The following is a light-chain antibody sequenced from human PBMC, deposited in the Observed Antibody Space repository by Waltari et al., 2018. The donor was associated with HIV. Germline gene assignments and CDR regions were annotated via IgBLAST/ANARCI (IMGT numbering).Light chain of an antibody. CDR1: RSDVGRYDY. CDR3: SSYAGINPVI. V-gene: IGLV2-8*01. Sequence: QSALTQPPSASGSLGQSVTISSTGSRSDVGRYDYVSWYQQHPGKAPKRLIFEVNQRPSGVPDRFSGSKSGNTASLTVSGLQAEDEAEYSCSSYAGINPVIFGGGTTLTVL. J-gene: IGLJ2*01. CDR2: EVN.